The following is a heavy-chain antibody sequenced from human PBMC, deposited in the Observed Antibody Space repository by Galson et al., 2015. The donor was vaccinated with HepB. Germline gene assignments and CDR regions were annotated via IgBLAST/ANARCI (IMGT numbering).Heavy chain of an antibody. CDR2: ISYDGSNK. CDR1: GFTFSSYA. CDR3: ARDWEFTVRGVMTIDY. Sequence: SLRLSCAASGFTFSSYAMHWVRQAPGKGLEWVAVISYDGSNKYYADSVKGRFTISRDNSKNTLYLQMNSLRAEDTAVYYCARDWEFTVRGVMTIDYWGQGTLVTVSS. J-gene: IGHJ4*02. V-gene: IGHV3-30-3*01. D-gene: IGHD3-10*01.